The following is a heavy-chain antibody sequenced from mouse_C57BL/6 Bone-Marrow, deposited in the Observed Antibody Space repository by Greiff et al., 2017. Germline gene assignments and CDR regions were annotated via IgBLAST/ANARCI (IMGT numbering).Heavy chain of an antibody. V-gene: IGHV5-6*01. J-gene: IGHJ2*01. CDR3: ARHTVDY. Sequence: EVNLVESGGDLVKPGGSLKLSCAASGFTFSSYGMSWVRQTPDKRLEWVATISSGGSYTYYPDSVKGRFTISRDNAKNTLYLQMSSLKSEDTAMYYCARHTVDYWGQGTTLTVSS. CDR1: GFTFSSYG. CDR2: ISSGGSYT.